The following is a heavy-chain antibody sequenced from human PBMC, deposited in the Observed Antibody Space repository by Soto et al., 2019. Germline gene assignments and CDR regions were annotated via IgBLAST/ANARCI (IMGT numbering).Heavy chain of an antibody. V-gene: IGHV3-48*01. CDR3: ARTRTMITFGGVIVKYYYYMDV. CDR1: GFTFSSYS. Sequence: EVQLVESGGGSVQPGGSLRLSCAASGFTFSSYSMNWVRQAPGKGLEWVSYISSSSNTIYYADSVKGRFTISSDNAKDSLYLQMKSLRADDKAVYYCARTRTMITFGGVIVKYYYYMDVWAKGTTVTVSS. CDR2: ISSSSNTI. D-gene: IGHD3-16*02. J-gene: IGHJ6*03.